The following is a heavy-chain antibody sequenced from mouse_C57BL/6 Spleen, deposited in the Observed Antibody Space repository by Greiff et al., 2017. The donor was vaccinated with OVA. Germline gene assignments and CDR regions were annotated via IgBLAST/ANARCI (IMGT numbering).Heavy chain of an antibody. CDR3: ARDATLAMDY. CDR2: IDPSDSET. Sequence: QVQLQQPGAELVRPGSSVKLSCKASGYTFTSYWMHWVKQRPIQGLEWIGNIDPSDSETHYNQKFKDKATLTVDKSSSTAYMQLSSLTSEDSAVYYCARDATLAMDYWGQGTSVTVSS. V-gene: IGHV1-52*01. CDR1: GYTFTSYW. D-gene: IGHD1-1*01. J-gene: IGHJ4*01.